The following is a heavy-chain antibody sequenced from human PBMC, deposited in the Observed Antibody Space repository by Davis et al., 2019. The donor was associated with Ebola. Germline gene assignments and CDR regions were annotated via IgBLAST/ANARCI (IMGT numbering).Heavy chain of an antibody. CDR1: GGSFSGYY. J-gene: IGHJ6*02. Sequence: MPSETLSLTCAVYGGSFSGYYWSWIRQPPGKGLEWIGEINHSGSTNYNPSLKSRVTISVDTSKNQFSLKLSSVTAADTAVYYCARVPIAARRGYYYYYYGMDVWGQGTTVTVSS. V-gene: IGHV4-34*01. CDR2: INHSGST. CDR3: ARVPIAARRGYYYYYYGMDV. D-gene: IGHD6-13*01.